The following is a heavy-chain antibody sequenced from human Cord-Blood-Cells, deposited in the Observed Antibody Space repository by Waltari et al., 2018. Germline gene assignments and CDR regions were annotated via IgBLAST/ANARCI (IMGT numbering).Heavy chain of an antibody. V-gene: IGHV1-8*01. Sequence: KASGSTFTSYDINWVRQAAGQCLEWMGWRKPNIGSTGYAQEFQGRCTMTRNTSMSTAYMELSSLRSEDTAVYYCARVQEGVDYWGQGTLVTVSS. J-gene: IGHJ4*02. CDR2: RKPNIGST. CDR3: ARVQEGVDY. CDR1: GSTFTSYD.